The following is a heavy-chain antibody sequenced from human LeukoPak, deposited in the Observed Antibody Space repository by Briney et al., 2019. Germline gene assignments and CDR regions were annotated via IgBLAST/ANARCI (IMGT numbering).Heavy chain of an antibody. V-gene: IGHV7-4-1*02. D-gene: IGHD3-3*01. CDR1: GYTFTSYA. J-gene: IGHJ5*02. CDR3: ARDAFYDFWSGYTNRWSDP. Sequence: ASVKVSCKASGYTFTSYAMNWVRQAPGQGLEWMGWINTNTGNPTYAQGFTGRFVFSLDTSVSTAYLQISSLKAEDTAVYYCARDAFYDFWSGYTNRWSDPWGQGTLVTVSS. CDR2: INTNTGNP.